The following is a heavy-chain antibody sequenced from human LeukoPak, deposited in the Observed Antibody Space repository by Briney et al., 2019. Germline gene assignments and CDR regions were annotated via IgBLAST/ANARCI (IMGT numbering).Heavy chain of an antibody. CDR3: ARQGQYSSAQIYGMDV. CDR2: IYPGDSDT. V-gene: IGHV5-51*01. J-gene: IGHJ6*02. D-gene: IGHD6-19*01. Sequence: GESLKISCKGSGYSFTSYWIGWVRQMPGKGLEWMEIIYPGDSDTRYSPSFQGQVTISADKSISTAYLQWSSLKASDTAMYYCARQGQYSSAQIYGMDVWGQGTTVTVSS. CDR1: GYSFTSYW.